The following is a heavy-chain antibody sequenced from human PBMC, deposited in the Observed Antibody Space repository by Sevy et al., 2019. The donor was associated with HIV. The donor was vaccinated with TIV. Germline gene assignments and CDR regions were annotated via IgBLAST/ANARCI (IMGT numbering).Heavy chain of an antibody. V-gene: IGHV3-74*01. CDR3: ALLYGDYGA. Sequence: GGSLRLSCAASGFTFSTYWMYWVRQPPGKGLVWVSRINGDGSGKSYADSVKGRFTISRDNAKNMVYLQMNSLRAEDTAVYYCALLYGDYGAWGQGTLVTVSS. J-gene: IGHJ5*02. CDR1: GFTFSTYW. D-gene: IGHD4-17*01. CDR2: INGDGSGK.